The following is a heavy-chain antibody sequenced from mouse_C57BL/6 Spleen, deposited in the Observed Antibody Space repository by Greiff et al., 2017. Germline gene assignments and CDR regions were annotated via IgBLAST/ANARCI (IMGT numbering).Heavy chain of an antibody. CDR1: GYTFTDYY. D-gene: IGHD2-2*01. CDR2: IYPGSGNT. Sequence: VQLQQSGAELVRPGASVKLSCKASGYTFTDYYINWVKQRPGQGLEWIARIYPGSGNTYYNEKFKGKATLTAEKSSSTAYMQLSSLTSEDSAVYFCANLGYDVGFDYWGQGTTLTVSS. J-gene: IGHJ2*01. CDR3: ANLGYDVGFDY. V-gene: IGHV1-76*01.